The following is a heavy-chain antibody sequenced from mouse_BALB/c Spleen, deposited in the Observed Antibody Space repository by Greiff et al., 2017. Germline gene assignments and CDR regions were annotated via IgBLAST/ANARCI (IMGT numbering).Heavy chain of an antibody. V-gene: IGHV5-17*02. CDR2: ISSGSSTI. CDR1: GFTFSSFG. CDR3: ARMDPAWFGY. J-gene: IGHJ3*01. Sequence: EVKLVESGGGLVQPGGSRKLSCAASGFTFSSFGMHWVRQAPEKGLEWVAYISSGSSTIYYADTVKGRFTISRDNPKNTLFLQMTSLRSEDTAMYYCARMDPAWFGYWGQGTLVTVSA.